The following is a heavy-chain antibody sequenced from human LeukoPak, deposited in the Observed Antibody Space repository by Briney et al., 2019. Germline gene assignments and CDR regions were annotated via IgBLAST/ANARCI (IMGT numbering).Heavy chain of an antibody. CDR3: ARPYSSGWYGGFNF. D-gene: IGHD6-19*01. V-gene: IGHV3-7*05. J-gene: IGHJ4*02. CDR2: MKQDGNEE. Sequence: GGSLRLSCAVSGFTFSTYWMSWVRQAPGKGLEWVANMKQDGNEEYYVDSVKGRFTISRDNAKNSLYLQMNSLRAEDTAVYYCARPYSSGWYGGFNFWGQGTLDTVSS. CDR1: GFTFSTYW.